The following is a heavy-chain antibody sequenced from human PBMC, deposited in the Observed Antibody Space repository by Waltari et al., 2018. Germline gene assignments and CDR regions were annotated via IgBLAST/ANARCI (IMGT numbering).Heavy chain of an antibody. CDR2: INPHSGGT. D-gene: IGHD3-10*01. J-gene: IGHJ4*02. CDR1: GYTFTGYY. CDR3: ARDRGDYYGSGSYWDY. V-gene: IGHV1-2*02. Sequence: QVQLVQSGAEEKKPGASVKVSCKASGYTFTGYYIHWVRQAPGQGLEWMGWINPHSGGTVYAQKFKGSGTMTRDTSITTAYMELSSLRSDDTAVYYCARDRGDYYGSGSYWDYWGQGALVTVSS.